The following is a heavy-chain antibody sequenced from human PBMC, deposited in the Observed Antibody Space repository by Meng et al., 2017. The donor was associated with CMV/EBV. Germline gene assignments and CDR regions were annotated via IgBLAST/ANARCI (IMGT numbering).Heavy chain of an antibody. CDR3: TRDSRSGVMTHFYDAFDI. CDR2: ISAYNGNT. J-gene: IGHJ3*02. V-gene: IGHV1-18*01. CDR1: GYTFPRYG. Sequence: ASVTVSCKASGYTFPRYGISWVRQSPGQGLELMGWISAYNGNTNYAQKLQGRVTITTDTSTSTPYMELRSLRSDNTAVYYCTRDSRSGVMTHFYDAFDIWGQGTMVTVSS. D-gene: IGHD3-16*01.